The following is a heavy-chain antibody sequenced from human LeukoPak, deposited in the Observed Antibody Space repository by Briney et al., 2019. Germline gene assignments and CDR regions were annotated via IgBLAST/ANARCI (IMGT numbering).Heavy chain of an antibody. Sequence: ASVKVSCKASGYTFTSYGISRVRQAPGQGLEWMGWISAYNGNTNYAQKLQGRVTMTTDTSTSTAYMELRSLRSDDTAVYYCARGGGRRYYDYVWGSNFDYWGQGTLVTVSS. D-gene: IGHD3-16*01. V-gene: IGHV1-18*01. CDR2: ISAYNGNT. CDR1: GYTFTSYG. CDR3: ARGGGRRYYDYVWGSNFDY. J-gene: IGHJ4*02.